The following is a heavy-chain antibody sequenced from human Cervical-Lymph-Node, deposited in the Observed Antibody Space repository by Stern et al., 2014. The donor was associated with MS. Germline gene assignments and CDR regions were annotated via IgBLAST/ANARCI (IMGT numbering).Heavy chain of an antibody. D-gene: IGHD6-13*01. CDR2: IIPIFGTA. V-gene: IGHV1-69*01. J-gene: IGHJ6*02. CDR1: GGTFSSYA. Sequence: VQLGESGAEVKKPGSSVKVSCKASGGTFSSYAISSGRQAPGQGLEWVGGIIPIFGTANYAQKFQGRVTITADESTSTAYMELSSLRSEDTAVYYCARGGSSWYGEDYYGMDVWGQGTTVTVSS. CDR3: ARGGSSWYGEDYYGMDV.